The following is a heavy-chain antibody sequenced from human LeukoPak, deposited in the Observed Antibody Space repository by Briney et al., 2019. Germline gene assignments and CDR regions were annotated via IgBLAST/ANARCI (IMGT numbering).Heavy chain of an antibody. CDR1: GGSISISSYY. CDR3: ASRGGYYDSSGYYHIIDY. V-gene: IGHV4-31*03. CDR2: IYYSGST. Sequence: PSETLSLTCTVSGGSISISSYYWSWIRQHPGKGLEWIGYIYYSGSTYYNPSLKSRVTISVDTSKNQFSLKLSSVTAADTAVYYCASRGGYYDSSGYYHIIDYWGQGTLVTVSS. J-gene: IGHJ4*02. D-gene: IGHD3-22*01.